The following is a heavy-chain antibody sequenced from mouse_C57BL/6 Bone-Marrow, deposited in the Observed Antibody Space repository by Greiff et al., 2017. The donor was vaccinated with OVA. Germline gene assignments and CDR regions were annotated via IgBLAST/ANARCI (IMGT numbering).Heavy chain of an antibody. CDR2: INPYNGGT. Sequence: EVQLQQSGPVLVKPGASVKMSCKASGYTFTDYYMNWVKQSHGKSLEWIGVINPYNGGTSYNQKFKGKATLTVDKSSSTAYMELNSLTSEDSAVYYCARSTTVVARDAMDYWGQGTSVTVSS. CDR1: GYTFTDYY. CDR3: ARSTTVVARDAMDY. D-gene: IGHD1-1*01. V-gene: IGHV1-19*01. J-gene: IGHJ4*01.